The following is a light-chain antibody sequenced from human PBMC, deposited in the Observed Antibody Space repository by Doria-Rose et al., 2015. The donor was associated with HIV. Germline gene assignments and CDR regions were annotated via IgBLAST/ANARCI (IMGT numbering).Light chain of an antibody. CDR3: QQYNSYPWT. V-gene: IGKV1-5*03. CDR1: QPISTW. Sequence: TQSPSTLSASVGDRVTITCRASQPISTWLAWYQQIPGKAPKLLIYKASSLESGVPSRFSGRGSATEFTLAISSLQPDDFATYYCQQYNSYPWTFGQGTKVEMK. J-gene: IGKJ1*01. CDR2: KAS.